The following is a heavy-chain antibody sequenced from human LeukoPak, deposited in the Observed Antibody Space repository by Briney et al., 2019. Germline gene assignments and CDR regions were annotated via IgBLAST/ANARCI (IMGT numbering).Heavy chain of an antibody. J-gene: IGHJ6*03. Sequence: PETLSLTCTVSGGSISSYYWSWIRQPPGKGLEWIGYIYYSGSTNYNPSLKSRVTISVDTSKNQFSLKLSSVTAADTAVYYCARGTYYDFWSGYNYMDVWGKGTTVTVSS. CDR3: ARGTYYDFWSGYNYMDV. CDR2: IYYSGST. V-gene: IGHV4-59*01. D-gene: IGHD3-3*01. CDR1: GGSISSYY.